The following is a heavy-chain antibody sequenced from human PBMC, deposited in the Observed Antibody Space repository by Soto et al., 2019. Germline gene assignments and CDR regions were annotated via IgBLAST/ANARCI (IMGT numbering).Heavy chain of an antibody. V-gene: IGHV4-34*01. Sequence: QVQLQQWGAGLLKPSETLSLTCAVYGGSFSGYYWSWIRQPPGKGLEWIGEINHSGSTNYNPSLKSRVTISVDTSKNQFSLKLSSVTAADTAVYYCARGGVGATTRNWFDPWGQGTLVTVSS. J-gene: IGHJ5*02. CDR3: ARGGVGATTRNWFDP. D-gene: IGHD1-26*01. CDR1: GGSFSGYY. CDR2: INHSGST.